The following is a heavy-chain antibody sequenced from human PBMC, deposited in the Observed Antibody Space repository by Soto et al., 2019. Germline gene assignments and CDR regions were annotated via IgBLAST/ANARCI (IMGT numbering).Heavy chain of an antibody. D-gene: IGHD2-21*02. CDR1: GFTLSSYS. V-gene: IGHV3-48*04. J-gene: IGHJ4*02. Sequence: EVQLVESGGGLLQRGGSLRLSCAASGFTLSSYSMNWVRQAPGKGLEWVSYISSGMRYIYYADPVKGRFTISRDNAKNTLYLQMNSLRGDDTAVYYCARESLRSLYCGGDCEWGTGFDYWGQGIPVTVSS. CDR2: ISSGMRYI. CDR3: ARESLRSLYCGGDCEWGTGFDY.